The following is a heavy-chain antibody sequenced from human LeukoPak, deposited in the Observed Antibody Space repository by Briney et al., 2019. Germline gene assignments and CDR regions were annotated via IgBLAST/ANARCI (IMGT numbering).Heavy chain of an antibody. CDR2: IYYSGST. CDR3: AAGVLAARPYYYYGMDV. Sequence: SETLSLTCTVSGGSISSSSYYWGWIRQPPGKGLEWIGSIYYSGSTYYNPSLKSRVTISVDTSKNQFSLKLSSVTAADTAVYYCAAGVLAARPYYYYGMDVWGQGTTVTVSS. D-gene: IGHD6-6*01. CDR1: GGSISSSSYY. V-gene: IGHV4-39*01. J-gene: IGHJ6*02.